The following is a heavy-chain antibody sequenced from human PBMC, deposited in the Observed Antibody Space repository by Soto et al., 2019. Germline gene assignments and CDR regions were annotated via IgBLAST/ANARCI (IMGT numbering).Heavy chain of an antibody. D-gene: IGHD3-3*01. CDR1: GGSVSSGSYY. CDR2: IYYSGST. CDR3: ARDRGPLRFLERGGEGY. Sequence: QVQLQESGPGLVKPSETLSLTCTVSGGSVSSGSYYWSWIRQPPGKGLEWIGYIYYSGSTNYNPSVKSRVTISLDTSKPQCSLKLSSVTDADRPVCYCARDRGPLRFLERGGEGYGGQGTLVTVSS. J-gene: IGHJ4*02. V-gene: IGHV4-61*01.